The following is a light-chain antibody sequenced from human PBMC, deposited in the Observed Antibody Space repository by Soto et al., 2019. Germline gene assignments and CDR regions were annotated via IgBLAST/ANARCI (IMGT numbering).Light chain of an antibody. CDR1: NIGSKS. CDR2: YDT. V-gene: IGLV3-21*04. CDR3: QVWDSSSDHVI. Sequence: SYELTQPPSVSVAPGKTARITCGGNNIGSKSVHWYQQKPGQAPVLVIYYDTDRPSGIPERLSGSNSGNTATLPISRVEAGDEADYYCQVWDSSSDHVIFGGGTKLTVL. J-gene: IGLJ2*01.